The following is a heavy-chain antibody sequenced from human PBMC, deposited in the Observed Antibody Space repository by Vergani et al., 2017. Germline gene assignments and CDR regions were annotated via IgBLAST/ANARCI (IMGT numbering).Heavy chain of an antibody. CDR1: GGSISSYY. CDR2: IYYSGST. CDR3: ARDRGGLGYFDY. J-gene: IGHJ4*02. V-gene: IGHV4-59*01. Sequence: QVQLQKSGPGLVKPSQTLSLTCTVSGGSISSYYWSWIRQPPGKGLEWIGYIYYSGSTNYNPSLKSRVTISVDTSKNQFSLKLSSVTAADTAVYYCARDRGGLGYFDYWGQGTLVTVSS. D-gene: IGHD4-23*01.